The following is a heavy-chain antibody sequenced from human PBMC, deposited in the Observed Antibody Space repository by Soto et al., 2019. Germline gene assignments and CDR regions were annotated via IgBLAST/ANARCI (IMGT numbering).Heavy chain of an antibody. CDR1: GGSFSSYP. CDR2: INHLTTT. V-gene: IGHV4-34*01. D-gene: IGHD5-18*01. CDR3: ARGYDTALAPIF. Sequence: SETLSLTCAVYGGSFSSYPWSWIRQTPGKGLEWLGEINHLTTTNYNPSLKSRVIISLDTPKNQFSLKLSSVTAADTAVYYCARGYDTALAPIFWGQGILVTVSS. J-gene: IGHJ4*02.